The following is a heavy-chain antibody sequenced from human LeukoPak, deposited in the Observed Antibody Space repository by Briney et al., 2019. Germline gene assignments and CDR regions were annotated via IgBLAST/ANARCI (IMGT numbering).Heavy chain of an antibody. Sequence: SETLSLTCTVSGGSISSYYWSWIRQPPGKGLEWIGYIYYSGSTNYNPSLKSRVTISVDTSKNQFSLKLSSVTAADTAVYYCARGYYYGSGSLHYYYYYMDVWGKGTTVIISS. CDR3: ARGYYYGSGSLHYYYYYMDV. J-gene: IGHJ6*03. V-gene: IGHV4-59*01. CDR1: GGSISSYY. D-gene: IGHD3-10*01. CDR2: IYYSGST.